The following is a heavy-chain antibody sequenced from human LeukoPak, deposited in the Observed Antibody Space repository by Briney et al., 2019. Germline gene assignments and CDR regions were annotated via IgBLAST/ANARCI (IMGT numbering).Heavy chain of an antibody. J-gene: IGHJ3*02. Sequence: SETLSLTCTVSGGSMSSHYWSWIRQPPGKGLEWIGYIYYSGSTNYNPSLKSRVTISVDTSKNQFSLKLSSVTAADTAVYYCARSFGWLKSGFDAFDIWGQGTMVTVSS. D-gene: IGHD5-24*01. CDR2: IYYSGST. V-gene: IGHV4-59*11. CDR3: ARSFGWLKSGFDAFDI. CDR1: GGSMSSHY.